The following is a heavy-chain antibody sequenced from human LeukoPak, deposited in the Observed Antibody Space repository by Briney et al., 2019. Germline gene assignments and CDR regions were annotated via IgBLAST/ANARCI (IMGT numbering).Heavy chain of an antibody. CDR2: ISGSGGDT. D-gene: IGHD6-19*01. Sequence: GGSLRLSCAASGSTFSSYAMSWVRQAPGKGLEWVSAISGSGGDTDYADSVKGRFTISRDNSKNTLYMQMSSLRAEDTAVYYCAKDLVPFIPVSDCFDSWGQGTLVSVSS. CDR1: GSTFSSYA. V-gene: IGHV3-23*01. CDR3: AKDLVPFIPVSDCFDS. J-gene: IGHJ4*02.